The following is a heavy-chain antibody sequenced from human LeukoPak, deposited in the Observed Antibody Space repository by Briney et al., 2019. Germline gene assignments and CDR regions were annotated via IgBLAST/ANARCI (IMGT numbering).Heavy chain of an antibody. V-gene: IGHV3-21*01. CDR3: ARDRSRDGYYYYGMDV. Sequence: GGSLRLSCAASGFTFSSYSMNWVRQAPGKGLEWVSSISSSSSYIYYADSVKGRFTISRDNAKNSLYLQMNSLRAEDTAVYYCARDRSRDGYYYYGMDVWGQGTTVTVSS. D-gene: IGHD5-24*01. J-gene: IGHJ6*02. CDR1: GFTFSSYS. CDR2: ISSSSSYI.